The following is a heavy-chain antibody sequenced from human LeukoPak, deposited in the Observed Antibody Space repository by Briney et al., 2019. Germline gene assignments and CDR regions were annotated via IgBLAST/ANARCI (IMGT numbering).Heavy chain of an antibody. CDR2: ISYDGSNK. J-gene: IGHJ4*02. D-gene: IGHD3-22*01. Sequence: GGSLRLSCAASGFTFSSYGMHWVRQAPGKGLEWVAVISYDGSNKYYADSVKGRFTISRDNSKNTLYLQMNSLRAEDTAVYYCTRGPGYHDSSYLDYWGQGALVTVSS. V-gene: IGHV3-30*03. CDR3: TRGPGYHDSSYLDY. CDR1: GFTFSSYG.